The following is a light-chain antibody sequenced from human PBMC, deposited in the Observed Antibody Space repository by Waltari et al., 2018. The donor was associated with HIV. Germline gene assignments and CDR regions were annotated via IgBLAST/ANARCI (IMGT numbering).Light chain of an antibody. CDR3: QSYDSALSGSV. CDR1: SSNIGAGYD. Sequence: QSVLTQPPSVSGAPGQRVPISCTGSSSNIGAGYDVPWYQQLPGTAPKLVIYANDNRPSGVPDRFSGSKSGTSASLAITGLQAEDDADYYCQSYDSALSGSVFGGGTKLTVL. J-gene: IGLJ2*01. V-gene: IGLV1-40*01. CDR2: AND.